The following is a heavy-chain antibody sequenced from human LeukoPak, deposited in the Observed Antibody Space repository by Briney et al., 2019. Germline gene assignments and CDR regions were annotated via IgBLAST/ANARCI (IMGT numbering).Heavy chain of an antibody. CDR3: ARSILTGYYD. J-gene: IGHJ1*01. CDR2: INHSGST. V-gene: IGHV4-34*01. Sequence: SETLSLTCAVYGGSFSGYYWNWIRQPPGKGLEWIGEINHSGSTNYNPSLKSRVTISVDTSKNQFSLKLSSVTAADTAVYYCARSILTGYYDWGQGTLVTVSS. CDR1: GGSFSGYY. D-gene: IGHD3-9*01.